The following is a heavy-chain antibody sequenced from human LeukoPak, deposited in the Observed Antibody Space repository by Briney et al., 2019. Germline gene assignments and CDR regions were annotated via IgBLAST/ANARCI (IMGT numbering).Heavy chain of an antibody. CDR2: IYYSGST. D-gene: IGHD4-17*01. Sequence: SETLSLTCTVSGGSISSYYWSWIRQPPGKGLEWIGYIYYSGSTNYNPSLKSRVTISVDTSKNQFSLKLSSVTAADTAVYYCARLNDYGTYFDYWGQGTLVTVSS. CDR3: ARLNDYGTYFDY. V-gene: IGHV4-59*08. J-gene: IGHJ4*02. CDR1: GGSISSYY.